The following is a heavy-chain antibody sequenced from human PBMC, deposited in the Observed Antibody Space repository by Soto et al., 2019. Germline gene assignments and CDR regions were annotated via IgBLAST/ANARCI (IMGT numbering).Heavy chain of an antibody. CDR1: GYAFTTYG. J-gene: IGHJ4*02. D-gene: IGHD6-6*01. CDR3: ARGRDGDY. CDR2: ISAHNGNT. Sequence: QVHLVQSGAEVKKPGASVKVSCQGSGYAFTTYGITWVRQAPGQGLEWMGWISAHNGNTNYAQKLQGRVTVTRDTSTSTSYMELMSLRYDDTAVYYCARGRDGDYWGQGALVSVSS. V-gene: IGHV1-18*01.